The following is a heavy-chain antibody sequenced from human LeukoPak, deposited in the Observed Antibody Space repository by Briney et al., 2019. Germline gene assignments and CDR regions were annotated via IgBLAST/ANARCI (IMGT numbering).Heavy chain of an antibody. J-gene: IGHJ4*02. D-gene: IGHD5-12*01. V-gene: IGHV3-23*01. CDR3: AKDPATWTDY. CDR1: GFTFSSYA. Sequence: SGGSLRLSCAATGFTFSSYAMGWVRQAPGKGLEWVSAISGSGGSTYYADSVKGRFTIPRDNSKNTLYLQMNSLRAEDTAVYYCAKDPATWTDYWGQGTLVTVSS. CDR2: ISGSGGST.